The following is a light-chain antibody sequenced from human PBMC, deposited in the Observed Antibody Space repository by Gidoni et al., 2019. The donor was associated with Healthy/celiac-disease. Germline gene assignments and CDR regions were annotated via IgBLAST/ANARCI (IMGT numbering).Light chain of an antibody. J-gene: IGKJ4*01. V-gene: IGKV3-15*01. Sequence: EIVMTQSPATLSVSPGERATLSCRASQSVNSNLPWYQQKPGQAPRLLIYGASTRATGIPARFSGSGSGTEFTLTISSLQSEDFAVYYCQQYNNWPPGTFGGGTKVEIK. CDR1: QSVNSN. CDR3: QQYNNWPPGT. CDR2: GAS.